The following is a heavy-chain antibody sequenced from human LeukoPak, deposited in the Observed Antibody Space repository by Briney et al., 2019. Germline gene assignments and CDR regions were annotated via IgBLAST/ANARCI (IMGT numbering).Heavy chain of an antibody. D-gene: IGHD5-18*01. J-gene: IGHJ4*02. CDR1: GFNVNSIY. V-gene: IGHV3-66*01. Sequence: GGSLRLSCAASGFNVNSIYMSWVRQAPGKGLEWVSVIYSSGTTDYADSVKGRFTISRDDSKNTSYLQMNSLRAEDTAIYYCARTLRGYSYLGYFDYWGQGTLVTVSS. CDR2: IYSSGTT. CDR3: ARTLRGYSYLGYFDY.